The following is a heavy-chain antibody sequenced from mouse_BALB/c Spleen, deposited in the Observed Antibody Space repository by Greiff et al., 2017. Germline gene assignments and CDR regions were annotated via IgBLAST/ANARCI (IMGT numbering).Heavy chain of an antibody. CDR1: GFSLTSYG. CDR3: ARGDYGNSDYFDY. V-gene: IGHV2-2*02. CDR2: IWSGGST. Sequence: QVQLKESGPGLVQPSQSLSITCTVSGFSLTSYGVHWVRQSPGKGLEWLGVIWSGGSTDYNAAFISRLSISKDNSKSQVFFKMNSLQANDTAIYYCARGDYGNSDYFDYWGQGTTLTVSS. J-gene: IGHJ2*01. D-gene: IGHD2-1*01.